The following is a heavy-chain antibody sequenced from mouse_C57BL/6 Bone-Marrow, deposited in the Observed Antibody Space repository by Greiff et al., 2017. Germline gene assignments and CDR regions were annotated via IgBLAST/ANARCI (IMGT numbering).Heavy chain of an antibody. CDR1: GYTFTSYW. J-gene: IGHJ4*01. CDR2: IHPNSGST. Sequence: QVQLQQPGAELVKPGASVKLSCKASGYTFTSYWMHWVKQRPGQGLEWIGMIHPNSGSTNYNEKFKSKATLTVDKSSSTADMQLSSLTSEDSAVYYCAIGWTYYSKGDYAMDYWGQGTSVTVSS. D-gene: IGHD2-5*01. V-gene: IGHV1-64*01. CDR3: AIGWTYYSKGDYAMDY.